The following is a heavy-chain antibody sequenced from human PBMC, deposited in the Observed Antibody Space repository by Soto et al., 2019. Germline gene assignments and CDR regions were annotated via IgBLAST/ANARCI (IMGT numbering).Heavy chain of an antibody. V-gene: IGHV3-23*01. Sequence: SGGSLRLSCAASGFTFSSYAMSWVRQAPGKGLEWVSAISGSGGSTYYADSVKGRFTISRDNSKNTLYLQMNSLRAEDTAVYYCATDVGGYIYGLARHWGPGTLVTVSS. D-gene: IGHD4-17*01. CDR2: ISGSGGST. J-gene: IGHJ4*02. CDR3: ATDVGGYIYGLARH. CDR1: GFTFSSYA.